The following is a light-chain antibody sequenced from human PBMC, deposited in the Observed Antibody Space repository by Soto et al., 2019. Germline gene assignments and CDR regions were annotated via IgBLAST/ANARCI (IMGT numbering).Light chain of an antibody. CDR1: QSISSY. CDR2: AAS. V-gene: IGKV1-39*01. CDR3: QQSYSTPLST. Sequence: DIQMTQSPSSLSAAVGDRVTITCRASQSISSYLNWYQQKPGKAPKLLIYAASSLQSGVPSRFSGSGSGTDFTLTFSSLQPEDFATYYCQQSYSTPLSTFGPGTKVDIK. J-gene: IGKJ3*01.